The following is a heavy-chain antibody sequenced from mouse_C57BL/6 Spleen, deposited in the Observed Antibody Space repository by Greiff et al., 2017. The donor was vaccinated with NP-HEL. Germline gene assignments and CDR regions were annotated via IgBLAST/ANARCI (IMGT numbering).Heavy chain of an antibody. CDR1: GFTFSSYA. J-gene: IGHJ1*03. CDR2: ISDGGSYT. D-gene: IGHD2-5*01. V-gene: IGHV5-4*03. CDR3: ARAEGYSNYDWYFDV. Sequence: EVKLVESGGGLVKPGGSLKLSCAASGFTFSSYAMSWVRQTPEKRLEWVATISDGGSYTYYPDNVKGRFTISRDNAKNNLYLQMSHLKSEDTAMYYCARAEGYSNYDWYFDVWGTGTTVTVSS.